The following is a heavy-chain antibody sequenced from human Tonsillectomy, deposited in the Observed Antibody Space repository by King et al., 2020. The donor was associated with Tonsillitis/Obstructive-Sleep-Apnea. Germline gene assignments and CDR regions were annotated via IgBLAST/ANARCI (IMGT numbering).Heavy chain of an antibody. CDR2: IKQDGSEK. J-gene: IGHJ4*02. CDR1: GFTFSTYS. CDR3: ARDFRLYTSGWSEPFDY. D-gene: IGHD6-19*01. V-gene: IGHV3-7*04. Sequence: VQLVESGGGLVQPGGSLRLSCAASGFTFSTYSLSWVRQAPGKGLEWVANIKQDGSEKYYVDSVKGRLTISRDNAKNSLYLQMNSLRAEDTAVYYCARDFRLYTSGWSEPFDYWGQGTLVTVSS.